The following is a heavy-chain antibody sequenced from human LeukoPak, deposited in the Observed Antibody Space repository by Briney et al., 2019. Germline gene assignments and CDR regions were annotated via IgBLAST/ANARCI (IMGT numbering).Heavy chain of an antibody. CDR3: AKGGGDYYYAMDV. CDR2: ISWNSGSI. J-gene: IGHJ6*02. D-gene: IGHD2-21*01. V-gene: IGHV3-9*01. CDR1: GFTFDDYA. Sequence: GGSLRLSCAASGFTFDDYAMHWVRQAPGKGLEWVSGISWNSGSIGYADSVKGRFTISRDNAKNTLYLQMNSLRAEDTAVYYCAKGGGDYYYAMDVWGQGTTVTVSS.